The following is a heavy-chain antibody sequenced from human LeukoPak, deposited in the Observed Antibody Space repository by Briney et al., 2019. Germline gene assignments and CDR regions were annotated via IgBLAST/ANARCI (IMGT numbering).Heavy chain of an antibody. D-gene: IGHD3-16*01. CDR1: GFTFSTAS. CDR2: FDTGFGT. Sequence: SGGSLRLSCAASGFTFSTASLHWVRQAPGRGLEWVSAFDTGFGTYYPDSLKGRFTISRDNSKNTLYLQMNSLRAEDTAVYYCARDREVGWRDAFDIWGQGTMVTVSS. CDR3: ARDREVGWRDAFDI. J-gene: IGHJ3*02. V-gene: IGHV3-23*01.